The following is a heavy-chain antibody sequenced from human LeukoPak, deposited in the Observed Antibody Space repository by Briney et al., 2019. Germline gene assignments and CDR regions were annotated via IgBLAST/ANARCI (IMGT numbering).Heavy chain of an antibody. CDR3: ARAYSSGWYYMDV. CDR2: VSGSGGNT. V-gene: IGHV3-23*01. Sequence: GSLRLSCAASGFTFSSYAMNWVRQAPGKGLEWVSTVSGSGGNTYYADSVKGRFTISRDNSKNTLYLQMSSLRAEDTAAYYCARAYSSGWYYMDVWGKGTTVTVSS. J-gene: IGHJ6*03. CDR1: GFTFSSYA. D-gene: IGHD6-19*01.